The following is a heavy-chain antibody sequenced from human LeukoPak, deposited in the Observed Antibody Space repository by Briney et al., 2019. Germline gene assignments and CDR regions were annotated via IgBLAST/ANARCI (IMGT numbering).Heavy chain of an antibody. CDR3: TKGGTGWNYFDC. CDR1: GFTVTNDD. Sequence: PGGSLRLSCAASGFTVTNDDMSWVRQAPGKGLEWVSVIYSGDNTNYADSVKGRFIISRDNSKNTLYLQMNSLRAEDTAVYYCTKGGTGWNYFDCWGQGTLVTVSS. V-gene: IGHV3-66*02. D-gene: IGHD6-19*01. CDR2: IYSGDNT. J-gene: IGHJ4*02.